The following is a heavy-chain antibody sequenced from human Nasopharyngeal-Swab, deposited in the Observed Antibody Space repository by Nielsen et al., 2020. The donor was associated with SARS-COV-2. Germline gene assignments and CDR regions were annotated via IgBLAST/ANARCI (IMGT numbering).Heavy chain of an antibody. V-gene: IGHV3-15*01. CDR1: GFTFSNAW. J-gene: IGHJ6*03. Sequence: GESLKISCAASGFTFSNAWMSWVRQAPRKGLEWVGRIKSKTDGGTTDYAAPVKGRFTISRDDSKNTLYLQMNSLKTEDTAVYYCTTDLAAAGDYYYYYYMDVWGKGTTVTVSS. CDR3: TTDLAAAGDYYYYYYMDV. D-gene: IGHD6-13*01. CDR2: IKSKTDGGTT.